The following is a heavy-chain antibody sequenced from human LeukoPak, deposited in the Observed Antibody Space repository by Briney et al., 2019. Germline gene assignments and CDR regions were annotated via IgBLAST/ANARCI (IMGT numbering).Heavy chain of an antibody. CDR3: ARELHSGSYYFDY. V-gene: IGHV4-59*12. CDR2: IFYTGST. J-gene: IGHJ4*02. Sequence: SETLSLTCTVSGGSISSYYWSWIRQPPGKGLEWIGYIFYTGSTNYNPSLKSRVTISVLTSKNRFSLKLTSVTAADTAIYYCARELHSGSYYFDYWGQGTLVTVSS. D-gene: IGHD1-26*01. CDR1: GGSISSYY.